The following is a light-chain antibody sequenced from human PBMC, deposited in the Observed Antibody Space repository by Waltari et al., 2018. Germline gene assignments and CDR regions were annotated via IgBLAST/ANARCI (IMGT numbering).Light chain of an antibody. J-gene: IGKJ2*01. V-gene: IGKV4-1*01. CDR3: QQYYSTPYT. Sequence: DIVMTQAPDYLAVSLGERSTINCKSSQIVLYSSNNKNYLAWYQQKPGQPPKLLIYWASTRESGVPDRFSGSGSGTDFTLTISSLQAEDVAVYYCQQYYSTPYTFGQGTKLEIK. CDR2: WAS. CDR1: QIVLYSSNNKNY.